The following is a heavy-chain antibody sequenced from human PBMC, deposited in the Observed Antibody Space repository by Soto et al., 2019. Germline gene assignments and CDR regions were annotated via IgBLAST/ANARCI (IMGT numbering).Heavy chain of an antibody. J-gene: IGHJ6*02. CDR3: AGPPDLTRIYYYYGMDV. CDR2: IIPIFGTA. V-gene: IGHV1-69*12. Sequence: QVQLVQSGAEVKKPGSSVKVSCKASGGTFSSYAISWVRQAPGQGLEWMGGIIPIFGTANYAQKFQGRVTITADESTSTAYMELSSLRSEDTALYYCAGPPDLTRIYYYYGMDVWGQGTTVTVSS. D-gene: IGHD1-1*01. CDR1: GGTFSSYA.